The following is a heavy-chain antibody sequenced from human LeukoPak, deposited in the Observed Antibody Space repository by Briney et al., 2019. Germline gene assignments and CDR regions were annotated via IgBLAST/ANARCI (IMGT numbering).Heavy chain of an antibody. CDR2: IQSDGTTK. CDR3: AHAEGSPGGPFT. J-gene: IGHJ5*02. D-gene: IGHD3-16*01. Sequence: PGGSLRLSCATSGFTFSTYGMHWVRQAPGKGLDWVAFIQSDGTTKNYADSVRGRFTISSDNYKNTLYLQMNSLTTDDTAIYYCAHAEGSPGGPFTWGQGTLVTVSS. CDR1: GFTFSTYG. V-gene: IGHV3-30*02.